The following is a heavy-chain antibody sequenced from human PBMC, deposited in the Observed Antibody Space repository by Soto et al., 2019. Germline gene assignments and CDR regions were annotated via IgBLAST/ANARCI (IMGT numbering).Heavy chain of an antibody. Sequence: QVQLVQSGAELKKPGSSVTVSCTASGGTISSYAMTWVRQAPGQGLEWMGGIIPIVGTANYAQEFEGRVTITADESTSTAYMELRSLRFEDTAVYYCARGVAAMNSDSFAFEIWGQGTMVAVSS. CDR2: IIPIVGTA. D-gene: IGHD5-12*01. V-gene: IGHV1-69*01. CDR3: ARGVAAMNSDSFAFEI. CDR1: GGTISSYA. J-gene: IGHJ3*02.